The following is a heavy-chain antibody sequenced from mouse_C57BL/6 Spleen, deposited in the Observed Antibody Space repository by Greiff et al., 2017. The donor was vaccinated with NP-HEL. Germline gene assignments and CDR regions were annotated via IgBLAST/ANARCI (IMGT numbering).Heavy chain of an antibody. CDR3: ARENWDGGKNYFDY. CDR1: GYTFTDYN. Sequence: VQLQQSGPELVKPGASVKMSCKASGYTFTDYNMHWVKQSHGKSLEWIGYINPNNGGTSYNQKFKGKATLTVNKSSSTAYMELRSLTSEDSAVYYCARENWDGGKNYFDYWGQGTTLTVSS. V-gene: IGHV1-22*01. CDR2: INPNNGGT. J-gene: IGHJ2*01. D-gene: IGHD4-1*01.